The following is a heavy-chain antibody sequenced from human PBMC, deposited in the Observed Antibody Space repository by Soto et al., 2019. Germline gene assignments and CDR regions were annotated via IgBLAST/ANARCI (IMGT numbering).Heavy chain of an antibody. CDR1: GFTFSSYS. J-gene: IGHJ5*01. Sequence: GGSLRLSCAASGFTFSSYSMNWVRQAPGKGLEWVSSISSSSSYIYYADSVKGRFTISRDNAKSSLYLQMNSLRAEDTAVYYCAREPIYSTGLESWGQGTLVTVSS. CDR3: AREPIYSTGLES. V-gene: IGHV3-21*01. CDR2: ISSSSSYI. D-gene: IGHD2-15*01.